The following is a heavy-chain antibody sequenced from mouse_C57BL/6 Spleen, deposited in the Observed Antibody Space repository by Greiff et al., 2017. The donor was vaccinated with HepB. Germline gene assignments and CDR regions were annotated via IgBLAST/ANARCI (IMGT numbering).Heavy chain of an antibody. CDR3: ALFTTVGARYYAMDY. J-gene: IGHJ4*01. D-gene: IGHD1-1*01. CDR2: INPNNGGT. CDR1: GYTFTDYN. V-gene: IGHV1-22*01. Sequence: VQLQQSGPELVKPGASVKMSCKASGYTFTDYNMHWVKQSHGKSLEWIGYINPNNGGTSYNQKFKGKATLTVNKSSSTAYMELSSLTSEDSAVYYCALFTTVGARYYAMDYWGQGTSVTVSS.